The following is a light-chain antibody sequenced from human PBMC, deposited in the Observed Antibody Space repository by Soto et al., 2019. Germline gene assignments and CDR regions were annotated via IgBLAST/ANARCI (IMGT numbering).Light chain of an antibody. CDR1: QSISTW. CDR3: QQDNIFPYT. Sequence: DIQMTQSPSTLSASVGDRVTITCRASQSISTWLAWYQQKPGKAPKLLIYKASSLESGVPSRFSGSGSGTEFTLTISSLQPEDFATFYCQQDNIFPYTFGQGTKLEIK. J-gene: IGKJ2*01. V-gene: IGKV1-5*03. CDR2: KAS.